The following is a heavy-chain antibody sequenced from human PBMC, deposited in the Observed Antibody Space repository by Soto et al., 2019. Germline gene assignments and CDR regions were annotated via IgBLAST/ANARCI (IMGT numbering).Heavy chain of an antibody. CDR2: ISGSGGST. J-gene: IGHJ4*02. Sequence: EVQLLESGGGLVQPGGSLRLSCAASGFTFSSYAMSWVRQAPGKGLEWVSAISGSGGSTYYADSVKGRFTISRDNSKNTLYQQMNSLRAEDTAVYYCATFYGGNPDFDYWGQGTLVTVSS. D-gene: IGHD4-17*01. V-gene: IGHV3-23*01. CDR1: GFTFSSYA. CDR3: ATFYGGNPDFDY.